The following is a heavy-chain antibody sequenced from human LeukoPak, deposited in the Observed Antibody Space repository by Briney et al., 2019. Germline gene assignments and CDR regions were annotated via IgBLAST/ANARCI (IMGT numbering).Heavy chain of an antibody. CDR2: XSGYNGDT. CDR3: ARGLEFRVLTYSSLGFVDY. CDR1: GYTFTSYG. V-gene: IGHV1-18*01. D-gene: IGHD6-19*01. Sequence: ASVXVXXXASGYTFTSYGISWVRQAPGQGLEXVGWXSGYNGDTNYAQKIQDRVTMTIDTSTNTAYMELRSLRSDDTAVFYCARGLEFRVLTYSSLGFVDYWGQGTLVTVSS. J-gene: IGHJ4*02.